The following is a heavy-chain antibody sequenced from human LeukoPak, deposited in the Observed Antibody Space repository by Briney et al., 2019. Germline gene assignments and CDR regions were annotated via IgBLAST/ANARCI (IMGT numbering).Heavy chain of an antibody. V-gene: IGHV1-69*13. Sequence: ASVKVSCKASGYTFTSYGISWVRQAPGQGLEWMGGIIPIFGTANYAQKFQGRVTITADESTSTAYMELSSLRSEDTAVYYCATRLQYYDFWSGYQNWFDPWGQGTLVTVSS. CDR2: IIPIFGTA. D-gene: IGHD3-3*01. J-gene: IGHJ5*02. CDR3: ATRLQYYDFWSGYQNWFDP. CDR1: GYTFTSYG.